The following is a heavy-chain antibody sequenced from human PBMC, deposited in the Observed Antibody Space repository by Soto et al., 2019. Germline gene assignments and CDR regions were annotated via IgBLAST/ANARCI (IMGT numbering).Heavy chain of an antibody. V-gene: IGHV5-51*01. Sequence: ESLKLSCKASGYSFTTYLIAWVRQTPRKGLELMGILYPADSDTSYSPSLHGQATMSGAKSITAAHLQWSSLESSDRAIHYCARVRGSWYYYHLDVWGRGTTITVSS. CDR3: ARVRGSWYYYHLDV. D-gene: IGHD6-19*01. J-gene: IGHJ6*02. CDR1: GYSFTTYL. CDR2: LYPADSDT.